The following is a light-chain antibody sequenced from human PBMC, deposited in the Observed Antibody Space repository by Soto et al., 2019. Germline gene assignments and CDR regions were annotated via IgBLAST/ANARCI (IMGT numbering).Light chain of an antibody. V-gene: IGLV2-11*01. CDR3: CSYAGRFSYV. CDR1: SSVVCSYNY. CDR2: YVS. Sequence: HSVLSYPRSVCGSPGRSVTISCSGTSSVVCSYNYVSWDQQPPGKAPKLVFYYVSKRPSGAPDRFSGSKSGNTASSTISELQAEDEADYSCCSYAGRFSYVFGFGSKITAL. J-gene: IGLJ1*01.